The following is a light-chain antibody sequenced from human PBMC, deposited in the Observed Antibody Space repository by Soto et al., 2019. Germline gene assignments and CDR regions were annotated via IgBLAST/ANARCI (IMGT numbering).Light chain of an antibody. Sequence: ETVVAKSPATLPLYTGERATLSCRASQSVSSHLAWYQQKPGQAPRLLIYDASNRATGIPARFSGSGSGTDFTLTISSLEPEDFAVYYCQQPRYRPRTFGQGTKVDIK. CDR1: QSVSSH. V-gene: IGKV3-11*01. J-gene: IGKJ1*01. CDR2: DAS. CDR3: QQPRYRPRT.